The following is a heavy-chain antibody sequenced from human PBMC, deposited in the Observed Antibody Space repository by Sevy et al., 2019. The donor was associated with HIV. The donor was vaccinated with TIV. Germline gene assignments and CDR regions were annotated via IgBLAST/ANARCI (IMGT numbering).Heavy chain of an antibody. Sequence: SETLSLTCAVYGGSFSGYYWSWIRQPPGKGLEWIGEINHSGSTNYNPSLKSRVTISVDTSKSQFSLKLKSVTAADTAVYYCARGKVLFDYWGQGTLVTVSS. CDR2: INHSGST. V-gene: IGHV4-34*01. J-gene: IGHJ4*02. CDR3: ARGKVLFDY. D-gene: IGHD1-20*01. CDR1: GGSFSGYY.